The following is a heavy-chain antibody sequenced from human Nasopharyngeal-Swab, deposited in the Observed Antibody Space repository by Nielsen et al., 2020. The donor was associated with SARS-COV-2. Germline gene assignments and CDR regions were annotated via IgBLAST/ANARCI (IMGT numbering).Heavy chain of an antibody. J-gene: IGHJ6*03. D-gene: IGHD5-18*01. CDR3: AKDGTGWLNYYYMDV. V-gene: IGHV3-74*01. CDR1: GVIFSKYW. CDR2: VNQDGSRT. Sequence: GESLKISCVASGVIFSKYWMHWVRQAPGKGLVWVSRVNQDGSRTDYADSVRGRFTISRDNAKNTLYLQMNSLRAEDTAVYYCAKDGTGWLNYYYMDVWGKGTTVTVSS.